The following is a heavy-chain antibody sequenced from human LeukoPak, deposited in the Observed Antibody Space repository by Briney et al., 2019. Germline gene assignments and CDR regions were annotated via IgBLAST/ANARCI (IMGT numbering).Heavy chain of an antibody. Sequence: GGSLRLSCAASGVTFSSYGMHWVRQAPGKGLEWVAVISNDGSNKHYADSVKGRFTISRDNSKNTLYLQMNSLRAEDTAVYFCARDGYATGSHDYWGQGALVTVSS. V-gene: IGHV3-30*03. J-gene: IGHJ4*02. CDR1: GVTFSSYG. D-gene: IGHD3-10*01. CDR3: ARDGYATGSHDY. CDR2: ISNDGSNK.